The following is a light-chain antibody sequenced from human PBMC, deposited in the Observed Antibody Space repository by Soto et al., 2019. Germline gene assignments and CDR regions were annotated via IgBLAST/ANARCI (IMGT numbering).Light chain of an antibody. V-gene: IGLV2-14*01. CDR1: SSDVGGYNY. J-gene: IGLJ1*01. CDR2: DVT. CDR3: SSYTISSTLDV. Sequence: QSVLTQPASVSGSPGQSITISCTGTSSDVGGYNYVSWYQQHPGKAPKLMIYDVTNRPSGVSNRFSGSKSGNTASLTIFGLQAEDEADYYCSSYTISSTLDVFGTGTKVTVL.